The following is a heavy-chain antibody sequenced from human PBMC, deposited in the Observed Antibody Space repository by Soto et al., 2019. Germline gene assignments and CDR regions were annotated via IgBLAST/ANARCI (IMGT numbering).Heavy chain of an antibody. CDR3: AREVSSGWSPFDY. D-gene: IGHD6-19*01. J-gene: IGHJ4*02. CDR2: VYHSGSA. V-gene: IGHV4-34*01. Sequence: QVQLQQWGAGLLKPSETLSLTCAVHGGSFSGYYWNWIRQPPGKGLEWIGEVYHSGSASYNSSLKSRVTISVDTSKNQFSLRLTSVTAADTGVYYCAREVSSGWSPFDYWGQGTLVTVSS. CDR1: GGSFSGYY.